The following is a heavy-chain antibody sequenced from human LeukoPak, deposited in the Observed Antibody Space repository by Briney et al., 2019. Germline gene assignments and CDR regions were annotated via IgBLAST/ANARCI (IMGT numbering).Heavy chain of an antibody. CDR2: ISSSSSYI. CDR3: AKDLKEGFCSTTSCYGIDS. D-gene: IGHD2-2*01. CDR1: GFTFSSYS. Sequence: GGSLRLSCVVSGFTFSSYSVNWVRQSPGKGLEWVSYISSSSSYIHYADSVKGRFTISRDNAKKSLYLQMNSLRAEDTALYYCAKDLKEGFCSTTSCYGIDSWGQGTLVTVSS. V-gene: IGHV3-21*04. J-gene: IGHJ4*02.